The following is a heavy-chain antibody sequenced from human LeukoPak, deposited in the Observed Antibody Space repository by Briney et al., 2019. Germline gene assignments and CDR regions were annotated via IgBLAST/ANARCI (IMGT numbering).Heavy chain of an antibody. D-gene: IGHD2-21*01. J-gene: IGHJ4*02. CDR2: ISYDGSNK. CDR3: AKDMWWWDGIDY. V-gene: IGHV3-30*04. Sequence: GRSLRLSCAASGFTFSSYAMHWVRQAPGKGLEWVAVISYDGSNKYYADSVKGRFTISRDNSKNTLYLQMNSLRAEDTAVYYCAKDMWWWDGIDYWGQGTLVTVSS. CDR1: GFTFSSYA.